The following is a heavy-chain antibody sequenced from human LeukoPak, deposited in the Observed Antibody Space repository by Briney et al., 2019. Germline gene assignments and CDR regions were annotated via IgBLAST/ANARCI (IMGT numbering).Heavy chain of an antibody. CDR1: GGTFSSYA. J-gene: IGHJ4*02. CDR3: AREVVDGYKTRPPDY. CDR2: IIPIFGIA. D-gene: IGHD5-24*01. Sequence: ASVKVSCKASGGTFSSYAISWVRQAPGQGLEWMGRIIPIFGIANYAQKFQGRVTITADKSTSTAYMELSSLKSEDTAVYYCAREVVDGYKTRPPDYWSQGTLVTVSS. V-gene: IGHV1-69*04.